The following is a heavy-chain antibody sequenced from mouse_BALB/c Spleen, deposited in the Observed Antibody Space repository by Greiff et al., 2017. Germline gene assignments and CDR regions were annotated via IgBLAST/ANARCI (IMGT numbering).Heavy chain of an antibody. CDR1: GFTFSSFG. CDR2: ISSGSSTI. V-gene: IGHV5-17*02. CDR3: ARYNYDWFAY. Sequence: DVMLVESGGGLVQPGGSRKLSCAASGFTFSSFGMHWVRQAPEKGLEWVAYISSGSSTIYYADTVKGRFTISRDNPKNTLFLQMTSLRSEDTAMYYCARYNYDWFAYWGQGTLVTVSA. J-gene: IGHJ3*01. D-gene: IGHD1-3*01.